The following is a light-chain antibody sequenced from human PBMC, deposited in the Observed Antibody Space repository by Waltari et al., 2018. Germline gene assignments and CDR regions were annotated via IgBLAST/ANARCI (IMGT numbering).Light chain of an antibody. V-gene: IGKV1-33*01. Sequence: DIQLTQSPSSLSVFVGDRVTITCRASRDNRRHLNWYQQKPGKAPKLLIYAASNLEVGVPSRFGGSGSGTYFSFTISSLQPEDIATYYCQQYDDLPITFGPGTKVDIK. CDR1: RDNRRH. J-gene: IGKJ3*01. CDR2: AAS. CDR3: QQYDDLPIT.